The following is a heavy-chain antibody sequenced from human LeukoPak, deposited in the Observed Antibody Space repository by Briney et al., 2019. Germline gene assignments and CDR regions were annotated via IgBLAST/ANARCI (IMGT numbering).Heavy chain of an antibody. D-gene: IGHD1-26*01. CDR1: GFTFNSYS. CDR2: ISTSSSYI. Sequence: GGSLRLSCAASGFTFNSYSMNWVRQAPGKGLEWVSSISTSSSYIYYADSVKGRFTISRDNARKSLYLQMNSLRAEDTAVYYCARATWDPNYYYYMDVWGKGTTVTISS. CDR3: ARATWDPNYYYYMDV. J-gene: IGHJ6*03. V-gene: IGHV3-21*01.